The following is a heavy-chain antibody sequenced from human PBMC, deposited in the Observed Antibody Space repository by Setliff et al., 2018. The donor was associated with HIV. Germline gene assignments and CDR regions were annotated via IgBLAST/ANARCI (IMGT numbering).Heavy chain of an antibody. CDR1: RYTFTGYY. CDR3: ARGGGSSAPDAFDI. V-gene: IGHV1-2*04. D-gene: IGHD1-26*01. CDR2: INPDTGDT. J-gene: IGHJ3*02. Sequence: ASVKVSCKASRYTFTGYYIHWVRQAPGEGLEWMGWINPDTGDTNYAQKFQGWVTMTRDTSISTAYMELCRLRSDDTALYYCARGGGSSAPDAFDIWGQGTMVTVS.